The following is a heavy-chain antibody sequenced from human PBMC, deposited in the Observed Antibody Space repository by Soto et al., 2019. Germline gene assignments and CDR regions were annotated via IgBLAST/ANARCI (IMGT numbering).Heavy chain of an antibody. CDR2: IIPILGIA. Sequence: QVQLVQSGAEVKKPGSSVKVSCKASGGTFSSYTISWVRQAPGQGLEWMGRIIPILGIANYAQKFQGRVTITVDKSTSTAYMELSILRSEDTAVYYCASHRYFDHHTAAWFDPWGQGTLVTVSS. J-gene: IGHJ5*02. V-gene: IGHV1-69*02. D-gene: IGHD3-9*01. CDR3: ASHRYFDHHTAAWFDP. CDR1: GGTFSSYT.